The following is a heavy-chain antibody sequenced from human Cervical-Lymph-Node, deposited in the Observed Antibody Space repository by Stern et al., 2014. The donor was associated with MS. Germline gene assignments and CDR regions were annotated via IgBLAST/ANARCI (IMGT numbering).Heavy chain of an antibody. V-gene: IGHV4-59*01. CDR1: GSSINYYA. D-gene: IGHD4-17*01. CDR3: ARRLRFGDYDY. CDR2: GHESGST. Sequence: VQLVESGPGLVKPSETLSLTCTVSGSSINYYAWSWVRQPPGKGLEWIGDGHESGSTNYNPSLKSRVTISVDTSKNQFSLNLDSVTAADTAIYYCARRLRFGDYDYWGQGTLVTVSS. J-gene: IGHJ4*01.